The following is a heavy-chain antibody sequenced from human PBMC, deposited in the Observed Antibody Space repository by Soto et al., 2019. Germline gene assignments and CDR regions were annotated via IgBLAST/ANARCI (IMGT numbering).Heavy chain of an antibody. CDR1: GGSFRGYF. Sequence: QLQLQLWGAGLLKPSETLSLTCAVSGGSFRGYFWSWIRQSPDKGLEWIGEINDSGSTYYNPSFKSRLTISVDTSKSQISLRLTSVTAADSAVYYCQGGDFWGQGTRVTVSS. CDR3: QGGDF. V-gene: IGHV4-34*01. CDR2: INDSGST. D-gene: IGHD3-16*01. J-gene: IGHJ4*02.